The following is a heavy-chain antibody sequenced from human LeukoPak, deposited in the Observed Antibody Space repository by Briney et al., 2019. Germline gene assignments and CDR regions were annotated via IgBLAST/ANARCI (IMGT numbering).Heavy chain of an antibody. CDR1: GGSISSGSYY. D-gene: IGHD3-22*01. CDR3: ASLTTYYYDSSGFGATFDY. J-gene: IGHJ4*02. Sequence: SETLSLTCTVSGGSISSGSYYWSWIRQPAGKGLEWIGRIYTSGSTNYNPSLKSRVTISVDTSKNQFSLKLSSVTAADTAVYYCASLTTYYYDSSGFGATFDYWGQGTLVTVSS. V-gene: IGHV4-61*02. CDR2: IYTSGST.